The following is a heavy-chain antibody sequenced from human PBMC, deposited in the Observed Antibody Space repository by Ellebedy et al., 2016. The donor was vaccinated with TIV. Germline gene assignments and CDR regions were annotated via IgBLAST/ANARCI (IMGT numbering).Heavy chain of an antibody. Sequence: GESLKISCAASGFTFSSYEMNWVRQAPGKGLEWVSYISSSGSTIYYADSVKGRFTISRDNAKNSLYLQINSLRAEDTAVYYCARASENYYGSGNYYDLEYWGQGTLLTVSS. CDR3: ARASENYYGSGNYYDLEY. D-gene: IGHD3-10*01. CDR2: ISSSGSTI. J-gene: IGHJ4*02. CDR1: GFTFSSYE. V-gene: IGHV3-48*03.